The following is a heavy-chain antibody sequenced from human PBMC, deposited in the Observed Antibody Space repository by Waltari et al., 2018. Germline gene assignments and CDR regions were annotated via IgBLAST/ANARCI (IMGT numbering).Heavy chain of an antibody. CDR1: GYTFSSYD. D-gene: IGHD3-22*01. CDR3: ARPLLLHGDGMGY. V-gene: IGHV1-8*01. J-gene: IGHJ4*02. Sequence: QVQLVQSGAEVKKPGASVRVSCKTSGYTFSSYDIYWVRKATGQGLEWMGGMNPNSGNTGFAQKFQGRGTLTSDTSLSTAYMELNSLKSEDTAIYYCARPLLLHGDGMGYWGQGTLVTVSS. CDR2: MNPNSGNT.